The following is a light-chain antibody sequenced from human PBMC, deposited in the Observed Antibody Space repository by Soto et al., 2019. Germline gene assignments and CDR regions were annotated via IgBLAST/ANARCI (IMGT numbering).Light chain of an antibody. CDR3: KQYGSSPRT. V-gene: IGKV3-20*01. Sequence: ESVLTPSPGTLSLSPGDRANLSCRASQSVSSNYLAWYQQKPGQDPRLLIYGASTRATGIPDRFSGSGSGTDFTLTISRLEPEDFAVYYCKQYGSSPRTFGHGTRLEIK. CDR1: QSVSSNY. CDR2: GAS. J-gene: IGKJ5*01.